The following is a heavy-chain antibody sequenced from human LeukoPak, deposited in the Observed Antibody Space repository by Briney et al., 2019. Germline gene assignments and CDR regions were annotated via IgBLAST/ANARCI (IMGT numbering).Heavy chain of an antibody. Sequence: GGSLRLSCVAYGFIFSDFWMSWVRQAPGKGLEWVANIKQDGSEKYYVDSVKGRFTISRDNAKNSLYLQMNNLRVEDTAVYFCARGQRLGSWGQGTLVIVSS. CDR3: ARGQRLGS. D-gene: IGHD3-9*01. CDR1: GFIFSDFW. J-gene: IGHJ4*02. V-gene: IGHV3-7*01. CDR2: IKQDGSEK.